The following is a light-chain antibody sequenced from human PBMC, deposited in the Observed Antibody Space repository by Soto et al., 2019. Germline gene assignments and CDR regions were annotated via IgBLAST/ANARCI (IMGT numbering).Light chain of an antibody. J-gene: IGKJ5*01. Sequence: DIQMTQSPSSLSASVGDRVTITCRASQSISSYLNWYQQKPGKAPKLLIYAASSLQSGVPSRFSGSASGTDFTLTISSLQPEDFATYYCQQSYSTPVITFGQGTRLEIK. CDR1: QSISSY. V-gene: IGKV1-39*01. CDR3: QQSYSTPVIT. CDR2: AAS.